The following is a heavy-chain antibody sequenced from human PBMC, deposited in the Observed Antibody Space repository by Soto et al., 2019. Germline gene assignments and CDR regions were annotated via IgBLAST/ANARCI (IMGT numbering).Heavy chain of an antibody. CDR2: INYSGSS. CDR1: GGSISSGGYY. J-gene: IGHJ4*02. D-gene: IGHD3-16*01. V-gene: IGHV4-31*03. Sequence: QVQLQESGPGLLKPSQTLSLTCTVSGGSISSGGYYWSWIRQHPGKGLEWIAYINYSGSSYYNPSLTSRVTISVDTSKNQLSLNLISVTAAETAVYYCARDERWSTHGGDLDYWGQGTLVTVS. CDR3: ARDERWSTHGGDLDY.